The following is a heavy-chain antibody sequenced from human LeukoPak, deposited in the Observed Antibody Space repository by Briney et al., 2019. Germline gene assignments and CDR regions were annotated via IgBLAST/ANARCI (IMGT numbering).Heavy chain of an antibody. CDR2: ISAYNGNT. CDR3: ARDIIMIVVVPADAFDI. CDR1: GYTFTSYG. D-gene: IGHD3-22*01. J-gene: IGHJ3*02. Sequence: ASVNVSCKASGYTFTSYGISWVRQAPGQGLEWMGWISAYNGNTNYAQKLQGRVTMTTDTSTSTAYMELRSLRSDDTAVYYCARDIIMIVVVPADAFDIRGQGTMVTVSS. V-gene: IGHV1-18*01.